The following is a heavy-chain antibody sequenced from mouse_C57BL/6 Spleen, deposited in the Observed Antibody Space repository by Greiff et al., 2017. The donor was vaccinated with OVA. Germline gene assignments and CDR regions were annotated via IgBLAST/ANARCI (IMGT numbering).Heavy chain of an antibody. CDR1: GFTFSDYG. Sequence: EVQLVESGGGLVKPGGSLKLSCAASGFTFSDYGMHWVRQAPEQGLEWVAYISSGSSTIYYADTVKGRFTISRDKAKNTLFLQMTSLRSEDTAMYYCARSYGSSSLVVWGTGTTVTVSS. CDR3: ARSYGSSSLVV. CDR2: ISSGSSTI. V-gene: IGHV5-17*01. J-gene: IGHJ1*03. D-gene: IGHD1-1*01.